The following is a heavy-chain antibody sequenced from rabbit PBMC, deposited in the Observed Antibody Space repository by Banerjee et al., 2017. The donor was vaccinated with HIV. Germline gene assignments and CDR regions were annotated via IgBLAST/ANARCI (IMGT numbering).Heavy chain of an antibody. Sequence: QEQLVESGGGLVKPEGSLKLSCTASGFSFSSNWICWVRQAPGKGLEWIACIDTSDGDTDYANWPKGRFTISKASSTTVTLQMTSLTAADTATYFCARNYVNVFDPWGPGTLVTVS. V-gene: IGHV1S45*01. CDR1: GFSFSSNW. CDR2: IDTSDGDT. CDR3: ARNYVNVFDP. D-gene: IGHD1-1*01. J-gene: IGHJ2*01.